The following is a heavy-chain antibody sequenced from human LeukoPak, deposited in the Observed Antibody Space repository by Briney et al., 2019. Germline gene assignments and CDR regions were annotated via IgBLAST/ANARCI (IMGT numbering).Heavy chain of an antibody. CDR2: IYYSGST. Sequence: SETLSLTCTVSGGSISSYYWSWIGQPPGKGLEWIGYIYYSGSTNYNPSLKSRVTISVDTSKNQFSLKLSSVTAAGTAVYYCARDDSSGYYSYWGQGTLVTVSS. CDR3: ARDDSSGYYSY. V-gene: IGHV4-59*01. CDR1: GGSISSYY. D-gene: IGHD3-22*01. J-gene: IGHJ4*02.